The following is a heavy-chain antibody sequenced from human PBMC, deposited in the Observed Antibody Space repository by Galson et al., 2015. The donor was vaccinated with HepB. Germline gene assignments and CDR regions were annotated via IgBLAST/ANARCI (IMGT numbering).Heavy chain of an antibody. Sequence: LTCTVSGGSINSYYWSWIRQPPGKGLEWIGYIYYSESTNYNPSLKSRVTISVDTSKNQFSLKLSSVTAADTAVYYCASRGSPGGDDAFDIWGQGTMVTVSS. D-gene: IGHD3-16*01. J-gene: IGHJ3*02. CDR2: IYYSEST. CDR3: ASRGSPGGDDAFDI. CDR1: GGSINSYY. V-gene: IGHV4-59*01.